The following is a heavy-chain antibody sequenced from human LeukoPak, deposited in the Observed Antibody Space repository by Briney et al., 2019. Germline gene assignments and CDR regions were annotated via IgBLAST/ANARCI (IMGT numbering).Heavy chain of an antibody. CDR2: IYYSGST. CDR1: GGSISSYY. J-gene: IGHJ5*02. Sequence: PSETLSLTCTVSGGSISSYYWSWIRQPPGKGLEWIGHIYYSGSTNYNPSLKSRVTISVDTSKNQFSLKLSSVTAADTAVYYCARGVDSSGWYLFDPWGQGTLVTVSS. D-gene: IGHD6-19*01. V-gene: IGHV4-59*08. CDR3: ARGVDSSGWYLFDP.